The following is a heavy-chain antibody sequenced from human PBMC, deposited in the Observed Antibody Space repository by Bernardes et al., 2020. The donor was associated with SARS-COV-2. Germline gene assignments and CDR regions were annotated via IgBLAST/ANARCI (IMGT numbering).Heavy chain of an antibody. Sequence: ASVKVSCKASGYTFSDYYIHWVRQAPGQGLEWMGIINPIDGTTTYAQKFQDRVTMTRDTSTTTVYVELSSLRSEDTGVYSCARGAGRVTHFDYWGQGTLVTVSS. CDR3: ARGAGRVTHFDY. CDR1: GYTFSDYY. CDR2: INPIDGTT. J-gene: IGHJ4*02. V-gene: IGHV1-46*01. D-gene: IGHD6-19*01.